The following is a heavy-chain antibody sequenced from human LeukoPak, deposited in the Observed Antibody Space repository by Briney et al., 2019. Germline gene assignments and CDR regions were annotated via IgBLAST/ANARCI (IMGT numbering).Heavy chain of an antibody. D-gene: IGHD3-22*01. CDR1: GFTFSSYG. J-gene: IGHJ4*02. V-gene: IGHV3-30*18. CDR2: ILHDGTNE. CDR3: AKVNYYDSSGYLDY. Sequence: GGPLRLSCAASGFTFSSYGMHWVRQAPGKGLEWVAAILHDGTNEYYADFVKGRFTISRDNSKNTLYLQMNSLRADDTAVYYCAKVNYYDSSGYLDYWGQGTLVTVSS.